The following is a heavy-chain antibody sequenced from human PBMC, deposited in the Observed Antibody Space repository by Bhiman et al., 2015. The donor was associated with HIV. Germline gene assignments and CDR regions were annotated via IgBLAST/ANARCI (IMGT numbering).Heavy chain of an antibody. CDR1: GFTFSSYE. Sequence: EVQLVESGGGLVQPGGSLRLSCAASGFTFSSYEMNWVRQAPGKGLEWLSFITGASTSIYYADSVKGRFTISRDNAKNSLYLQMNSLRAEDTAIYYCTRDEPILSATWGPFDIWGRGTKVTVSS. V-gene: IGHV3-48*03. D-gene: IGHD1-26*01. CDR2: ITGASTSI. J-gene: IGHJ3*02. CDR3: TRDEPILSATWGPFDI.